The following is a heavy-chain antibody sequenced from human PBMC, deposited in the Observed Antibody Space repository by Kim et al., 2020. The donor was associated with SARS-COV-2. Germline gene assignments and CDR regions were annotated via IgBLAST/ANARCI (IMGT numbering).Heavy chain of an antibody. CDR1: GYTFTSYA. CDR3: ARGRGAMTPRELLRVYFDY. D-gene: IGHD1-26*01. CDR2: INAGNGNT. V-gene: IGHV1-3*01. Sequence: ASVKVSCKASGYTFTSYAMHWVRQAPGQRLEWMGWINAGNGNTKYSQKFQGRVTITRDTSASTAYMELSSLRSEDTAVYYCARGRGAMTPRELLRVYFDYWGQGTLVTVSS. J-gene: IGHJ4*02.